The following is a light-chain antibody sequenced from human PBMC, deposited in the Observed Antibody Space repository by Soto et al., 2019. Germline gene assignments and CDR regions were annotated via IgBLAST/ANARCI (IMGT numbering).Light chain of an antibody. CDR3: QQYGSSRVT. V-gene: IGKV3-20*01. J-gene: IGKJ3*01. Sequence: EIVLTQSPGTLSLSPGERATLSCRASQSVSSSYLAWYQQKPGQAPRLLIYGASSRATGIPDRFSGSGSGTDFTLTISRLEPEDFAVYYCQQYGSSRVTFCTGTKVDIK. CDR1: QSVSSSY. CDR2: GAS.